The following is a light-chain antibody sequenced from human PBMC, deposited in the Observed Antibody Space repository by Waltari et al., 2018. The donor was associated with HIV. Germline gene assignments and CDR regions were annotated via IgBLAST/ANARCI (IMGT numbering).Light chain of an antibody. CDR3: ATWHTSLRAHVV. CDR1: SPHIGNND. V-gene: IGLV1-51*01. J-gene: IGLJ2*01. CDR2: DKD. Sequence: SVLTQSPSVSAAPGQRVTIPCSGSSPHIGNNDVSGYQQLQGRAPKVLIEDKDRRPSGIPDRFSGAKSGTSATLDIPGLQTGDEADYYCATWHTSLRAHVVFGGGTKVTVL.